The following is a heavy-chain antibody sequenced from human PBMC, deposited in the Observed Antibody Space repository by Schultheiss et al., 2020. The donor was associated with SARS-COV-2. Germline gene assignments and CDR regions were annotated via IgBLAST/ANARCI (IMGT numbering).Heavy chain of an antibody. CDR3: ARFRVTIFGVVYYYYGMDV. CDR2: ISSSSSYI. V-gene: IGHV3-21*01. D-gene: IGHD3-3*01. J-gene: IGHJ6*02. Sequence: GESLKISCAASGFTVSDHYMDWVRQAPGKGLEWVSSISSSSSYIYYADSVKGRFTISRDNAKNSLYLQMNSLRAEDTAVYYCARFRVTIFGVVYYYYGMDVWGQGTTVTVSS. CDR1: GFTVSDHY.